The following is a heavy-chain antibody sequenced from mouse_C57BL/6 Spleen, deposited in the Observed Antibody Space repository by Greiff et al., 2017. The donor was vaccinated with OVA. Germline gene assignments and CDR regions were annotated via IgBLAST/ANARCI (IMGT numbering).Heavy chain of an antibody. D-gene: IGHD1-2*01. CDR2: ISSGSSTI. CDR3: ARFTTATGYFDY. J-gene: IGHJ2*01. Sequence: EVKVEESGGGLVKPGGSLKLSCAASGFTFSDYGMHWVRQAPEKGLEWVAYISSGSSTIYYADTVKGRFTISRDNAKNTLFLQMTSLRSEDTAMYYCARFTTATGYFDYWGQGTTLTVSS. CDR1: GFTFSDYG. V-gene: IGHV5-17*01.